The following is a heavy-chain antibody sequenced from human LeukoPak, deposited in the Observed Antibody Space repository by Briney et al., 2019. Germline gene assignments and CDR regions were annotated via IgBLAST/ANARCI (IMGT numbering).Heavy chain of an antibody. Sequence: GGSLRLSCAASGFTFNYFWMHWVRHVPGKGPVWVSGINNDGTATYYADSVKGRFTISRDNAKNTVYLQMNDLRAEDTSVYFCATVSEYWGQGTLVTVSS. CDR2: INNDGTAT. CDR1: GFTFNYFW. CDR3: ATVSEY. V-gene: IGHV3-74*01. J-gene: IGHJ4*02.